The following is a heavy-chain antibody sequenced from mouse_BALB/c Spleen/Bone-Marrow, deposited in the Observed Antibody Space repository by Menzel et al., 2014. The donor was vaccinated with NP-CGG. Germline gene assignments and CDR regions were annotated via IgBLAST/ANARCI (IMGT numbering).Heavy chain of an antibody. CDR2: IDPENGNT. D-gene: IGHD2-14*01. CDR3: VAYYRYEYYFDY. CDR1: GFNIKDYY. V-gene: IGHV14-1*02. Sequence: VQLQQPGAELVRPGALVKLSRKASGFNIKDYYMHWVKQRPEQGLEWIGWIDPENGNTICDPKFQGKASITADTSSNTAYLQLSSLTSEDTAVYYCVAYYRYEYYFDYWGQGTTLTVSS. J-gene: IGHJ2*01.